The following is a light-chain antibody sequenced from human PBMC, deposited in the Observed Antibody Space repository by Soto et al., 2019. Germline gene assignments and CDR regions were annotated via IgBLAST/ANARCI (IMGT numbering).Light chain of an antibody. CDR2: GAS. Sequence: EMVLAQSPDTLSLSPGERATLSCRASQTGSSNFLAWYQQRPGQAPSLLISGASSRATGIPDRFSGSGSGTDFTLTISRLEPEDFAVYYCQQYGSSTGTFGQGTKVDIK. V-gene: IGKV3-20*01. CDR3: QQYGSSTGT. CDR1: QTGSSNF. J-gene: IGKJ1*01.